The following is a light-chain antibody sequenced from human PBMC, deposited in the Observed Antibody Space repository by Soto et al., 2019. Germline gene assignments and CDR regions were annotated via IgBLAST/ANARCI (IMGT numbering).Light chain of an antibody. CDR3: CSYAGSSTSVV. CDR1: SSDVGSYNL. Sequence: QSVLTQPASVSGSPGKSITISCTGTSSDVGSYNLVSWYQQHPGKAPKLMIYEVSKRPSGVSNRFSGSKSGNTASLTISGLQAEDEADYYCCSYAGSSTSVVFGGGTKLTVL. J-gene: IGLJ2*01. V-gene: IGLV2-23*02. CDR2: EVS.